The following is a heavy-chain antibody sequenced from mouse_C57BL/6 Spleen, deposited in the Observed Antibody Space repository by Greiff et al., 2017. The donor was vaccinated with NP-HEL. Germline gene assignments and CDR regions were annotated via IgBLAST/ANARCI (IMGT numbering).Heavy chain of an antibody. CDR2: IYPGDGDT. CDR1: GYAFSSSW. V-gene: IGHV1-82*01. J-gene: IGHJ2*01. Sequence: QVQLKHSGPELVKPGASVKISCKASGYAFSSSWMNWVKQRPGKGLEWIGRIYPGDGDTNYNEKFKGKATLTADKSSSTAYMQLSSLTSEDSAVYFCASGYDYFDYWGQGTTLTVSS. CDR3: ASGYDYFDY. D-gene: IGHD2-2*01.